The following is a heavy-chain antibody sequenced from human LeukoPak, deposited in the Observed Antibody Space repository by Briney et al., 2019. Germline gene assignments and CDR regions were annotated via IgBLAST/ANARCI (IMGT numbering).Heavy chain of an antibody. CDR3: ARVGYAGYCSGGSCFFMDV. V-gene: IGHV1-18*04. Sequence: AAVTDSRQSSGYTFTSYGISWVRQATGQELEWMGWICDYNGNTNYAQKLQGRGTMTTDTSTSTAYMELRSLRSDDTAVYYCARVGYAGYCSGGSCFFMDVWGKGTTVTVSS. D-gene: IGHD2-15*01. J-gene: IGHJ6*03. CDR1: GYTFTSYG. CDR2: ICDYNGNT.